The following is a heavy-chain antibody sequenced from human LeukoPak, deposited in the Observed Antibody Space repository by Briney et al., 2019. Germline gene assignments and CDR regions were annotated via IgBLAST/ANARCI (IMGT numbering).Heavy chain of an antibody. CDR1: GFTFTNYA. J-gene: IGHJ4*02. CDR3: AKVYSGGRSLDQ. D-gene: IGHD6-19*01. V-gene: IGHV3-30*02. CDR2: IRFDGRIE. Sequence: GGSLRLSCAASGFTFTNYAMHWVRQAPGKGLEWVSFIRFDGRIEYYAKSVKGRFTISRVNSMNTLFLQMNSLGPEDTALYYCAKVYSGGRSLDQWGQGILVTVSS.